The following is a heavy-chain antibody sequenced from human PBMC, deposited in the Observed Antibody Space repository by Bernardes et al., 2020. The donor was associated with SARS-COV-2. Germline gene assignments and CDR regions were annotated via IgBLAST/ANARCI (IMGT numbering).Heavy chain of an antibody. CDR1: GYSISSGYY. D-gene: IGHD5-12*01. Sequence: SETLSLTCAVSGYSISSGYYWGWIRQPPGKGLEWIGSIYHSGSTYYNPSLKSRVTISVDTSKNQFFLKLSSVTAADTAVYYCARVLEMATTFFDDWSQGTLVTVSS. V-gene: IGHV4-38-2*01. CDR2: IYHSGST. CDR3: ARVLEMATTFFDD. J-gene: IGHJ4*02.